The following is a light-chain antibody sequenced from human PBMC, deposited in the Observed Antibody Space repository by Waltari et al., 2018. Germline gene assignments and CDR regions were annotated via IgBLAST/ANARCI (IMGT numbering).Light chain of an antibody. Sequence: DIQMTQSPSSLSASVGDRATITCRASQSISSYLNWYQQKPGKAPKLLLYAASILPSGVPSRFSGSGSGTDFTLTISSLQPEDFATYYCQQSYSTPNTFGQGTRLEIK. CDR2: AAS. V-gene: IGKV1-39*01. J-gene: IGKJ5*01. CDR3: QQSYSTPNT. CDR1: QSISSY.